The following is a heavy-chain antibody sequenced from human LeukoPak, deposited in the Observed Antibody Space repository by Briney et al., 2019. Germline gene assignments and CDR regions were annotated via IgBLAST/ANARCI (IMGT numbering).Heavy chain of an antibody. CDR1: GYTFTSYA. CDR2: INAGNGNT. Sequence: ASVKVSCKASGYTFTSYAMHWVRQAPGQRLEWMGWINAGNGNTKYSQKFQGRVAIIRDTSASTAYMGLSSLRSEDTAVYYCAMVRGVRYYYYGMDVWGQGTTVTVSS. J-gene: IGHJ6*02. V-gene: IGHV1-3*01. D-gene: IGHD3-10*01. CDR3: AMVRGVRYYYYGMDV.